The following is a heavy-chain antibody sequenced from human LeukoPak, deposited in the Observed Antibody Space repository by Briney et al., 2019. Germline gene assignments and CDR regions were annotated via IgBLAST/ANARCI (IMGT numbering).Heavy chain of an antibody. Sequence: SVKVSCKASGYTFTSYGISWVRQAPGQGLEWMGGIIPIFGTANYAQKFQGRVTVTRDTSTSTVHMELSGLRSEDTAVYYCARDQEGFDYWGQGTLVTVSS. J-gene: IGHJ4*02. CDR1: GYTFTSYG. CDR3: ARDQEGFDY. CDR2: IIPIFGTA. V-gene: IGHV1-69*05.